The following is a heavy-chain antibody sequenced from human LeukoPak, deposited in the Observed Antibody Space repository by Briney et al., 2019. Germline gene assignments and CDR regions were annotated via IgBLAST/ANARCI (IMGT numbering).Heavy chain of an antibody. CDR2: IYYSGST. D-gene: IGHD2-15*01. Sequence: SETLSLTCNVSGGSISSYYWSWIRQPPGKGLEWIGYIYYSGSTNYNPSLKSRVTISVDTSKNQFSLKLSSVTAADTAVYYCARHRARSELDYWGQGTLVTVSS. CDR1: GGSISSYY. J-gene: IGHJ4*02. CDR3: ARHRARSELDY. V-gene: IGHV4-59*08.